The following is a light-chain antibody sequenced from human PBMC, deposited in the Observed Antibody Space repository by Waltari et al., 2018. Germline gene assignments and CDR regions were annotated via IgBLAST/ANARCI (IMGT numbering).Light chain of an antibody. J-gene: IGKJ2*01. CDR2: DTS. Sequence: DIQMTQSPHPLSASVGDRVTITCRASQTIYNSLNWYQHKPGKAPKLLISDTSTLQSGVPSRFSGRGSGTEFTLTISRLQPEDFGTYYCQQSYTLPYTFGQGTKLDI. CDR1: QTIYNS. CDR3: QQSYTLPYT. V-gene: IGKV1-39*01.